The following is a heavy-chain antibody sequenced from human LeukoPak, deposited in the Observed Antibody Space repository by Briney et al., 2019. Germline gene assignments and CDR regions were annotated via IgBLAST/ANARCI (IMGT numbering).Heavy chain of an antibody. CDR1: GFTFSSYG. D-gene: IGHD3-3*01. J-gene: IGHJ4*02. CDR2: IQYDGSNK. V-gene: IGHV3-30*02. CDR3: AKITIFGVGIDY. Sequence: PGGSLRLSCAASGFTFSSYGMHWVRQAPGKGLECVAFIQYDGSNKYYTDSVKRRFTISRDNSKNTLYLQMNSLRPEDTAVYYCAKITIFGVGIDYWGQGTLVTVSS.